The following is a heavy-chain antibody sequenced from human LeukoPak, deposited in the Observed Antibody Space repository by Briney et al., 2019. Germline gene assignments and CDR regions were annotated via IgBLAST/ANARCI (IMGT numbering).Heavy chain of an antibody. CDR1: GYTFTSYG. D-gene: IGHD6-13*01. CDR3: ARDLYSSSWYGAFDI. J-gene: IGHJ3*02. Sequence: GASVKVSCKASGYTFTSYGISWVRQAPGQGLEWMGWISAYNGNTNYAQKLQGRVTMTTDTSTSTAYMELRSLRSDDTAVYYCARDLYSSSWYGAFDIWGQGTMVIVSS. V-gene: IGHV1-18*01. CDR2: ISAYNGNT.